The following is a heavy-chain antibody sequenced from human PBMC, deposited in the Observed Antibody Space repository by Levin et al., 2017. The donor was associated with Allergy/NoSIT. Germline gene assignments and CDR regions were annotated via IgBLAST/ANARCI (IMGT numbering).Heavy chain of an antibody. CDR1: GFTFSSYA. CDR2: ISGSGGST. Sequence: LSLTCAASGFTFSSYAMSWVRQAPGKGLEWVSAISGSGGSTYYADSVKGRFTISRDNSKNTLYLQMNSLRAEDTAVYYCASYSGSYYGAFDYWGQGTLVTVSS. D-gene: IGHD1-26*01. V-gene: IGHV3-23*01. CDR3: ASYSGSYYGAFDY. J-gene: IGHJ4*02.